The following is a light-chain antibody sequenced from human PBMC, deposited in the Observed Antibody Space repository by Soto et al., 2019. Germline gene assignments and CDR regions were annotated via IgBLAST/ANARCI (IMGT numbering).Light chain of an antibody. CDR3: SSYGGYTTVV. V-gene: IGLV2-8*01. Sequence: QSALTQPPSASGSPVQSVTISCTGTSSDVGGYNYVSWFQQHPGKAPKLIIHEVNQRPSGVPDRFSGSKSGNTASLTVSGLQAEDEGTYYCSSYGGYTTVVFG. CDR1: SSDVGGYNY. CDR2: EVN. J-gene: IGLJ1*01.